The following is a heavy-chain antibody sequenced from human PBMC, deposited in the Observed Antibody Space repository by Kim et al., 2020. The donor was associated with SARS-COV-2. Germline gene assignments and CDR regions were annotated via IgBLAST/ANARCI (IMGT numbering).Heavy chain of an antibody. D-gene: IGHD3-22*01. CDR3: AKDGDYYDSSGYYYDPFFDY. J-gene: IGHJ4*02. Sequence: GGSLRLSCAASGFTFSSYAMSWVRQAPGKGLEWVSAISGSGGSTYYADSVKGRFTISRDNSKNTLYLQMNSLRAEDTAVYYCAKDGDYYDSSGYYYDPFFDYWGQGTLVTVSS. CDR1: GFTFSSYA. V-gene: IGHV3-23*01. CDR2: ISGSGGST.